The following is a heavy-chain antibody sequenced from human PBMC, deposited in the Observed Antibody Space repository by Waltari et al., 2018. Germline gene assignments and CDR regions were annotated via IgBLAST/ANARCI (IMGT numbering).Heavy chain of an antibody. CDR2: IKQDGSEK. CDR1: GFTLSSYG. J-gene: IGHJ4*02. CDR3: ARDPGGYSNYGY. D-gene: IGHD4-4*01. Sequence: EVQLVESGGGLVQPGGSLRLSCAASGFTLSSYGMSWVRQAPGKGLEWVANIKQDGSEKYYVDSVKGRFTISRDNAKNSLYLQMNSLRAEDTAVYYCARDPGGYSNYGYWGQGTLVTVSS. V-gene: IGHV3-7*01.